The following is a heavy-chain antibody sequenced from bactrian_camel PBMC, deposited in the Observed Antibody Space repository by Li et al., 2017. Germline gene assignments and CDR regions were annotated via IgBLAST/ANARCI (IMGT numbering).Heavy chain of an antibody. Sequence: HVQLVESGGDLVQPGGSLRLSCAAFGFTFSSYYIGWVRQAPRKGLEWVSMISGDGSVAYYADSVKGRFTISRDNAENTVYLQLNSLQSEDTAIYFCVKPVGSGYNWDLYGMESWGKGTQVTVS. CDR2: ISGDGSVA. D-gene: IGHD1*01. CDR1: GFTFSSYY. V-gene: IGHV3S5*01. J-gene: IGHJ7*01.